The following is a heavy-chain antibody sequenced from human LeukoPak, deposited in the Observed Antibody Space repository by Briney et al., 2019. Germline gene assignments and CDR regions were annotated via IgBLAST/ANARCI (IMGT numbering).Heavy chain of an antibody. J-gene: IGHJ6*02. V-gene: IGHV7-4-1*02. CDR1: GDTFTSYG. Sequence: ASVKVSCKASGDTFTSYGVNWVRQATGQGLEWMGWINTNTGNPTYAQGFTGRFVFSLDTSVSTAYLQISSLKAEDTAVYYCARDILTGYYYYGMDVWGQGTTVTVSS. CDR3: ARDILTGYYYYGMDV. CDR2: INTNTGNP. D-gene: IGHD3-9*01.